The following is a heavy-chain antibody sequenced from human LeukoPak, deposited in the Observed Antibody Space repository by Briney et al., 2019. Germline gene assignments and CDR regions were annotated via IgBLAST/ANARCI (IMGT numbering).Heavy chain of an antibody. D-gene: IGHD2-15*01. Sequence: PGGSLRLSCAASGFTFSNYAMHWVRQAPGKGLEWVAVIFYDGSTKYYADSVKGRFTISRDNSKSALYLQMSSLRAEDTAVYYCARGLGVVAASGNCFDPWGQGTLVIVSS. CDR1: GFTFSNYA. J-gene: IGHJ5*02. CDR2: IFYDGSTK. CDR3: ARGLGVVAASGNCFDP. V-gene: IGHV3-30*04.